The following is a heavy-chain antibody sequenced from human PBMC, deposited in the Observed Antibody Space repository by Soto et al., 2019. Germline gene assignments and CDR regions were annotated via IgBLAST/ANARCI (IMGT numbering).Heavy chain of an antibody. CDR2: ISYDGSNT. CDR3: VRDQGRSITCQLDY. D-gene: IGHD2-2*01. V-gene: IGHV3-30-3*01. CDR1: GFTFSTYA. J-gene: IGHJ4*02. Sequence: QVQLVESGGGVVQPGRSLRLSCAVSGFTFSTYAMHWVRQAPGKGLEWVAVISYDGSNTYYADSVKGRFTISRDNMLYLQMNSLRAEDTAVYYCVRDQGRSITCQLDYWGQGTLVTVSS.